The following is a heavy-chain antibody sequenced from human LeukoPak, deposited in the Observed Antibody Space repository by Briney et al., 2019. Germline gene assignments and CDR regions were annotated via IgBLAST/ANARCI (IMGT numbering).Heavy chain of an antibody. Sequence: SETLSLTCTVPGGSISSNSYYWGWIRQPPGKGLEWIGEINHSGSTNYNPSLKSRVTISVDTSKNQFSLKLSSVTAADTAVYYCARRAQYGGKPFDYWGQGTLVTVSS. V-gene: IGHV4-39*07. CDR2: INHSGST. D-gene: IGHD4-23*01. CDR1: GGSISSNSYY. CDR3: ARRAQYGGKPFDY. J-gene: IGHJ4*02.